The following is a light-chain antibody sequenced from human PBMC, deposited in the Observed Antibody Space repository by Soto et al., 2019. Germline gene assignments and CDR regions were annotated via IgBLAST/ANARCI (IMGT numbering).Light chain of an antibody. V-gene: IGKV1-5*01. CDR2: DAS. CDR3: QQSETYPLT. Sequence: DIQMTQSPSTLPASVGDRVTITCRASQTISTWLAWYQHKPGKAPNLLIYDASTLMSGVPSRFSGSGSGTEFTLTISSLQPGDFATYYCQQSETYPLTFGQGTRLEIK. J-gene: IGKJ5*01. CDR1: QTISTW.